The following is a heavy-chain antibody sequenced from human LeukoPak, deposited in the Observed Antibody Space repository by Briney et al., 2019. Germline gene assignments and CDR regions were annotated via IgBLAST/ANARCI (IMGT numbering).Heavy chain of an antibody. D-gene: IGHD3-22*01. J-gene: IGHJ4*02. V-gene: IGHV3-30-3*01. Sequence: GSLRLSCAASGFTFSTYAMHWVRQAPGKGLEWVAVISYDGSGKYYADSVKGRFTISRDSSKNTLYLQMNSLRAEDTAVYYCAKDQDYTIPSHVTAVVITASVENYWGQGTLVTVSS. CDR3: AKDQDYTIPSHVTAVVITASVENY. CDR1: GFTFSTYA. CDR2: ISYDGSGK.